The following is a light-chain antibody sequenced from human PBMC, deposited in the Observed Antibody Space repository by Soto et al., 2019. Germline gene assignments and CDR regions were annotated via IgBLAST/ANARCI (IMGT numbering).Light chain of an antibody. V-gene: IGLV1-51*01. CDR3: GTWDSSLTNGRAV. Sequence: QSVLTQPPSVSAAPGQTVTVSCSGNSSNIGNSYVSWYQQFPGTAPRLLIYDVNKRPSGIRDRFSGSKSGTSATLAITGLQTGDEAVYYCGTWDSSLTNGRAVFGGGTKVTVL. CDR1: SSNIGNSY. J-gene: IGLJ3*02. CDR2: DVN.